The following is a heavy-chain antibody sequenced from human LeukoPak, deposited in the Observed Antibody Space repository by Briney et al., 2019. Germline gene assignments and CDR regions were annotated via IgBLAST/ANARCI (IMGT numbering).Heavy chain of an antibody. CDR1: GFTFSSYG. D-gene: IGHD3-3*02. Sequence: PGGSLRLSCAASGFTFSSYGMHWVRQAPGKGLEWVALIRYDGSKKYYADSVKGRFTISADKSISTAYLQWSSLKASDTAMYYCARPSIVGAQGDYWGQGTLVTVSS. V-gene: IGHV3-33*01. J-gene: IGHJ4*02. CDR3: ARPSIVGAQGDY. CDR2: IRYDGSKK.